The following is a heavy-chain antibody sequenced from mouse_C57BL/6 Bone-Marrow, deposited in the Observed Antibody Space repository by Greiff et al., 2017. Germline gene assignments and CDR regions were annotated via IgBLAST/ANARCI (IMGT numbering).Heavy chain of an antibody. V-gene: IGHV5-6*02. Sequence: DVKLVESGGDLVKPGGSLKLSCAPPAFTFSSYGMSWVRQTPDKRLAGVATISSGGSYTYYPDSVKGRFTISRDNAKNTLYLQMSGLKSEDTAMYYCARQKGYYGRALYYFDYWGQGTTLTVSS. CDR3: ARQKGYYGRALYYFDY. J-gene: IGHJ2*01. D-gene: IGHD1-1*01. CDR1: AFTFSSYG. CDR2: ISSGGSYT.